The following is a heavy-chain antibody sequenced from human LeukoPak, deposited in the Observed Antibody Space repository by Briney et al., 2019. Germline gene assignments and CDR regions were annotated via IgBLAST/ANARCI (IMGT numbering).Heavy chain of an antibody. CDR1: GGSISRTSYY. Sequence: SETLSLTCTVSGGSISRTSYYWDWIRQPPGKGLEWIGNVFDSGSTHYNPSLKSRVTISVDTSKNQFSLRLSSVTAAGTAVYYCARHTRPGHSGYENAFDIWGQGTMVTVSS. CDR3: ARHTRPGHSGYENAFDI. J-gene: IGHJ3*02. CDR2: VFDSGST. V-gene: IGHV4-39*01. D-gene: IGHD5-12*01.